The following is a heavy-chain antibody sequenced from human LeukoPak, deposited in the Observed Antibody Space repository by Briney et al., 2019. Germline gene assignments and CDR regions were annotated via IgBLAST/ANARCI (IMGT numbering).Heavy chain of an antibody. V-gene: IGHV1-3*01. D-gene: IGHD2-15*01. CDR3: ARGASVGYCSGGSCPSAWYFDL. CDR1: GYTFTSYA. CDR2: INAGNGNT. Sequence: ASVKVSCKASGYTFTSYAMHWVRQAPGQRLEWMGWINAGNGNTKYSQKSQGRVTITRDTSASTAYMELSSLRSEDTAVYYCARGASVGYCSGGSCPSAWYFDLWGRGTLVTVSS. J-gene: IGHJ2*01.